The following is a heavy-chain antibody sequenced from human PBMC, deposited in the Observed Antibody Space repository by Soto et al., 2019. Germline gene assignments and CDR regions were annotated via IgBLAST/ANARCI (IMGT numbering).Heavy chain of an antibody. Sequence: GGSQRLSCAASGFTFSSYWRSWVRQAPGKGLEWVANIKQDGSEKYYVDSVKGRFTISRDDAKNSLYLQMNSLRAEDTAVYYCARDFYDILTGPTDAFDIWGQGTMVTVSS. CDR3: ARDFYDILTGPTDAFDI. D-gene: IGHD3-9*01. V-gene: IGHV3-7*01. J-gene: IGHJ3*02. CDR2: IKQDGSEK. CDR1: GFTFSSYW.